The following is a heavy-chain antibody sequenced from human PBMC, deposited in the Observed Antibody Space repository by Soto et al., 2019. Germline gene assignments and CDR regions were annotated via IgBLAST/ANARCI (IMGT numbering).Heavy chain of an antibody. D-gene: IGHD6-19*01. CDR3: VKVIYDSGWYGFYFDY. CDR2: ISRKGDNT. J-gene: IGHJ4*02. V-gene: IGHV3-64D*06. CDR1: GFTFSSHA. Sequence: GGSLRLSCSASGFTFSSHAMHWVRQAPWQGLEYLSAISRKGDNTYYADSVKGRFTISRDNSKNTLYFQMTSLRTEDTGVYYCVKVIYDSGWYGFYFDYWGQGTLVTVSS.